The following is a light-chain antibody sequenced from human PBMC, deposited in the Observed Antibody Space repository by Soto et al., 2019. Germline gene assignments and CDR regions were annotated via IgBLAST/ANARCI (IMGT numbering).Light chain of an antibody. CDR3: QQYGSSPPWT. Sequence: IVLTQSPGTLSLSPGERATLSFMASQSVSSSYLAWYQQKPGQAPRLLIYGASSRATGIPDRFSGSGSGTDFTLTISRLEPEDFAVYYCQQYGSSPPWTFGQGTKVDIK. CDR2: GAS. V-gene: IGKV3-20*01. CDR1: QSVSSSY. J-gene: IGKJ1*01.